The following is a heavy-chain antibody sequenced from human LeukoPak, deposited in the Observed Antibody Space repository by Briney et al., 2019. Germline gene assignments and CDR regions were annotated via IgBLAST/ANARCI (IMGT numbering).Heavy chain of an antibody. J-gene: IGHJ4*02. CDR2: ISREGGIA. D-gene: IGHD3-9*01. CDR3: ARHFTTGSIDH. Sequence: GGSLRLSCAASGFIFSTYDMHWVRQAPGKGLEWVAVISREGGIAYHADSVKGRFTISRDNSKNTLYLQMNSLRADDRAVYYCARHFTTGSIDHWGQGNLVTVSS. CDR1: GFIFSTYD. V-gene: IGHV3-30-3*01.